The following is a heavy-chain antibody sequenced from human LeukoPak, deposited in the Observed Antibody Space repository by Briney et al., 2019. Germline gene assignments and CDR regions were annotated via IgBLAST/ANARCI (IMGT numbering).Heavy chain of an antibody. J-gene: IGHJ4*02. Sequence: GGSLILSCETSGFSFSSYATSWVRQAPGMGLEWVSGISGSGGTTYYAGSVKGRFTISRDISKNTLYLQMSSLRAGDTAVYYCARDLYADFWSGSVDYWGRGTLVTVSS. V-gene: IGHV3-23*01. D-gene: IGHD3-3*01. CDR3: ARDLYADFWSGSVDY. CDR1: GFSFSSYA. CDR2: ISGSGGTT.